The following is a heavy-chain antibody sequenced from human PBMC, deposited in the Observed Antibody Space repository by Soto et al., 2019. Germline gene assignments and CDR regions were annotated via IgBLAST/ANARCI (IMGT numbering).Heavy chain of an antibody. Sequence: GGSLRLSCAASGFTFSGSAMHWVRQASGKGLEWVGRIRSKANSYATAYAASGKGRFTISRDDSKNTAYLQMNSLKTEDTAVYYCTRHREYCTNGVCYTDAFDIWGQGTMVTVSS. D-gene: IGHD2-8*01. CDR1: GFTFSGSA. CDR3: TRHREYCTNGVCYTDAFDI. CDR2: IRSKANSYAT. J-gene: IGHJ3*02. V-gene: IGHV3-73*01.